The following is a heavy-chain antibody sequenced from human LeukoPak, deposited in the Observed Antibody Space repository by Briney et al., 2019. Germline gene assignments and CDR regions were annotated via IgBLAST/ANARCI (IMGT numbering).Heavy chain of an antibody. Sequence: GESLKISCKGSGYSFTSYWIGWVRQMPGKGLEWMGIIYPGDSDTRYSPSFQGQVTISADKSISTAYLQWSSLKASDTAMYYCARSGGVGGYESYEDYWGQGTLVTVSS. CDR3: ARSGGVGGYESYEDY. D-gene: IGHD5-12*01. CDR1: GYSFTSYW. V-gene: IGHV5-51*01. J-gene: IGHJ4*02. CDR2: IYPGDSDT.